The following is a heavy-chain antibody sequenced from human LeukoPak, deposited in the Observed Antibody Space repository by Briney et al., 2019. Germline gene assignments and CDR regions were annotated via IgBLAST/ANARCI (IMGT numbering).Heavy chain of an antibody. Sequence: GGSLRLSCAASGFTFSSYSINWVRQAPGKGLECVSGISWNSGSIGYADSVKGRFTISRDNAKNSLYLQMNSLRAEDTALYYCAKHSGSTPGALYYYYMDVWGKGTTVTISS. D-gene: IGHD5/OR15-5a*01. CDR3: AKHSGSTPGALYYYYMDV. CDR1: GFTFSSYS. V-gene: IGHV3-9*01. CDR2: ISWNSGSI. J-gene: IGHJ6*03.